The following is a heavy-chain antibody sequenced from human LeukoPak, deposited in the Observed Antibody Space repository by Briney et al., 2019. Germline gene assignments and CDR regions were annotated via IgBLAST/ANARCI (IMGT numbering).Heavy chain of an antibody. CDR2: ISSSSYI. CDR1: GFTFSSYS. CDR3: ARVDYSNYGYFDY. Sequence: GGSLRLSCAASGFTFSSYSMNRVRQAPGKGLEWVSSISSSSYIYYADSVKGRFTISRDNAKNSLYLQMNSLRAEDTAVYYCARVDYSNYGYFDYWGQGTLVTVSS. D-gene: IGHD4-11*01. V-gene: IGHV3-21*01. J-gene: IGHJ4*02.